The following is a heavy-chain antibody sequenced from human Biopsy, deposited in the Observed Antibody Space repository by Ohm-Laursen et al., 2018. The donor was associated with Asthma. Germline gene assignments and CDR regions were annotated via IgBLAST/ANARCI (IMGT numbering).Heavy chain of an antibody. J-gene: IGHJ4*02. CDR2: INSDGSST. CDR3: VRDADAEEDYGDYVGFFDS. Sequence: GSLRLSCAASGFTFSSYWMHWVRQAPGKGLVWVSRINSDGSSTSYADSVKGRFTISRDNAKNTLYLEMNSLRAEDTAVYCCVRDADAEEDYGDYVGFFDSWGQGTLVTVSS. CDR1: GFTFSSYW. D-gene: IGHD4-17*01. V-gene: IGHV3-74*01.